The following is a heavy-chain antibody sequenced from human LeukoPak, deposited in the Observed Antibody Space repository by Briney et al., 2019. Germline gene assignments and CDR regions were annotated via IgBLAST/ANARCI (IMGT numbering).Heavy chain of an antibody. J-gene: IGHJ2*01. CDR2: IGTAGDI. CDR1: GFTFSSYD. CDR3: TWYSRYFDL. V-gene: IGHV3-13*01. D-gene: IGHD6-13*01. Sequence: GGSLRLSCAASGFTFSSYDMHWVRQATGKGLEWVSGIGTAGDIYYPGSVKGRFTISGENAKKSLYLQMNSLRAGDTAVYSSTWYSRYFDLGGRGTLVTVSS.